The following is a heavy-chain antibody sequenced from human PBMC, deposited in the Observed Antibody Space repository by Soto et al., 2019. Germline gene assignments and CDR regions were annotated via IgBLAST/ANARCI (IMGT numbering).Heavy chain of an antibody. V-gene: IGHV3-30*18. D-gene: IGHD4-17*01. J-gene: IGHJ6*02. Sequence: PGGSLRLSCAASGFTFSSYGMHWVRQAPGKGLEWVAVISYDGSNKYYADSVKGRFTISRDNSKNTLYLQMNSLRAEVTAVYYCAKLGTTAVTSWNYYYGMDVWGQGTTVTVSS. CDR2: ISYDGSNK. CDR3: AKLGTTAVTSWNYYYGMDV. CDR1: GFTFSSYG.